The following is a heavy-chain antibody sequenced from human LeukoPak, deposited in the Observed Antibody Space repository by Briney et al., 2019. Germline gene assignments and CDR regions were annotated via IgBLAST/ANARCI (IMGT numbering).Heavy chain of an antibody. CDR2: IYTSGST. D-gene: IGHD6-13*01. J-gene: IGHJ4*02. V-gene: IGHV4-4*07. CDR3: AGSNDSSSWYGDYFDY. Sequence: SETLSLTCTVSGGSITNYYWSWIRQPAGKGLEWIGRIYTSGSTNYNPSLKSRVTISVDTSKNQFSLKLSSVTAADTAVYYCAGSNDSSSWYGDYFDYWGQGTLVTVSS. CDR1: GGSITNYY.